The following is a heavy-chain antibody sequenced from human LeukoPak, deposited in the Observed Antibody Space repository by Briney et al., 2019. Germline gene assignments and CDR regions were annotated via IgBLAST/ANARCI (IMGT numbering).Heavy chain of an antibody. CDR1: GFTFDDYA. CDR3: AKDQGPGIAVAGSHVDY. J-gene: IGHJ4*02. CDR2: ISWNSGSI. D-gene: IGHD6-19*01. Sequence: GGSLRLSCAASGFTFDDYAMHWVRQAPGKGLEWVSGISWNSGSIGYADSVKGRFTISRDNAKNSLYLQMNSLRAEDTALYYCAKDQGPGIAVAGSHVDYWGQGTLVTVSS. V-gene: IGHV3-9*01.